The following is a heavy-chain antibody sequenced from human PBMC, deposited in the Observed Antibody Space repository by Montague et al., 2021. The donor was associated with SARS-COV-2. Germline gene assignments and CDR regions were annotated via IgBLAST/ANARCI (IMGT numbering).Heavy chain of an antibody. V-gene: IGHV4-39*01. CDR3: ATQEDPSGWIPGPFDF. D-gene: IGHD6-19*01. Sequence: SETLSLTCTFSGGSFSSTLYYWSWIRHPPATGLEWLGSIYYRGSTYYNPSLKSRVFISVATSKNPSSLTPTSVTAADTAVYYCATQEDPSGWIPGPFDFWGQG. CDR1: GGSFSSTLYY. J-gene: IGHJ4*02. CDR2: IYYRGST.